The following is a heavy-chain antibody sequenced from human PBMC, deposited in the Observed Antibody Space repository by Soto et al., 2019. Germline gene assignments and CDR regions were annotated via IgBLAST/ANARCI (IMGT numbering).Heavy chain of an antibody. J-gene: IGHJ5*02. CDR1: GFSFSTYA. CDR2: ISGNGAIT. D-gene: IGHD6-13*01. V-gene: IGHV3-23*01. CDR3: AKDPSSSSNLNWFDP. Sequence: GGSLRLSCAASGFSFSTYAMSWVRRAPGKGLEWVSSISGNGAITNYADSVKGRFTISRDNSKNTLNLQMNSLRVEDTAVYYCAKDPSSSSNLNWFDPWGQGTLVTVSS.